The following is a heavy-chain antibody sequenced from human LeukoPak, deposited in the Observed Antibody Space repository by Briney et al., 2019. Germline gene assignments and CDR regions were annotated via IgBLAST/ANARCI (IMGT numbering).Heavy chain of an antibody. CDR2: IYYSGST. CDR3: MMQQPGDY. CDR1: GGSISSSSYY. V-gene: IGHV4-39*01. Sequence: SETLSLTCTVSGGSISSSSYYWGWIRQPPGKGLEWIGSIYYSGSTYYNPSLKSRVTISVDTSKNQFSLKLSSVTAADTAVYYCMMQQPGDYWGQGTLVTVSS. D-gene: IGHD6-13*01. J-gene: IGHJ4*02.